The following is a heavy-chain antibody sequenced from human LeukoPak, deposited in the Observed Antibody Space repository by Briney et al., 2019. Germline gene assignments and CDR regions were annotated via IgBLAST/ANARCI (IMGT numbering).Heavy chain of an antibody. V-gene: IGHV1-18*04. CDR3: ARGEGRTYCSGGSCYGGMSYYYGMDV. CDR2: ISAYNGNT. D-gene: IGHD2-15*01. Sequence: GASVKVSCKASGYTFTSYGISWVRQAPGQGLEWKGRISAYNGNTTYAQKLQGRVTMTTDTSTSTAYMELRSLRSDDTAVYYCARGEGRTYCSGGSCYGGMSYYYGMDVWGKGTTVTVSS. CDR1: GYTFTSYG. J-gene: IGHJ6*04.